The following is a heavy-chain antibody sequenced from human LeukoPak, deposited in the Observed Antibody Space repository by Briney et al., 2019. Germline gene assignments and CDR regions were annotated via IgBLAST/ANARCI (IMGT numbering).Heavy chain of an antibody. V-gene: IGHV3-23*01. CDR1: GFTFSSYA. D-gene: IGHD4-17*01. CDR3: AKDHGHGDYVKRWFDP. J-gene: IGHJ5*02. Sequence: PGGSLRLSCAASGFTFSSYAMSWVRQAPGKGLEWVSAISGSGGSTYYADSVKGRFTISRDNSKNTLYLQMNSLRAEDTAVYYCAKDHGHGDYVKRWFDPWGQGTLVTVSS. CDR2: ISGSGGST.